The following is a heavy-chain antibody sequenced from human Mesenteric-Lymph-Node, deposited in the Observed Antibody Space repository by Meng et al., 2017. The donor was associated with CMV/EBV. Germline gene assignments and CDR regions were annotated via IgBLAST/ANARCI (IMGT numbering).Heavy chain of an antibody. D-gene: IGHD2-2*01. CDR2: IYYSGST. CDR1: GGSISSSSYY. CDR3: ARDCSSTSCYRAFDI. Sequence: SETLSLTCTVSGGSISSSSYYWGWTRQPPGKGLEWIGCIYYSGSTYYNPSLKSRVTISVDTSKNQFSLKLSSVTAADTAVYYCARDCSSTSCYRAFDIWGQGTMVTVSS. V-gene: IGHV4-39*07. J-gene: IGHJ3*02.